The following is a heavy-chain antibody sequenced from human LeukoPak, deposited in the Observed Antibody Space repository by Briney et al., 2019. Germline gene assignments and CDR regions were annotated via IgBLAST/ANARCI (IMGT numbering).Heavy chain of an antibody. J-gene: IGHJ4*02. V-gene: IGHV4-59*08. D-gene: IGHD1-20*01. CDR3: ARHQGSNWISPIDY. CDR1: GGSMSSYY. Sequence: SETLSLTCTVSGGSMSSYYWSWIRQPPGKGLEWIGYIYDSGSTNYNPSLKSRVTISIDTPKNQFSLKLSSVTATDTALYYCARHQGSNWISPIDYWGQGTLVTVSS. CDR2: IYDSGST.